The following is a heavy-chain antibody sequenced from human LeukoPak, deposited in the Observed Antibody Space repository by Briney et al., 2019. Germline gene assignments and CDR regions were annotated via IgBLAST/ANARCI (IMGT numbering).Heavy chain of an antibody. V-gene: IGHV1-69*13. J-gene: IGHJ4*02. Sequence: SVKVSCKASGGTFSSYAISWVRQAPGQGLEWMGGIIPIFGTANYAQKFQGRVTITADESTSTAYMELSSLRSGDTAVYYCARDGGYYDSSGPFDYWGQGTLVTVSS. CDR1: GGTFSSYA. CDR3: ARDGGYYDSSGPFDY. D-gene: IGHD3-22*01. CDR2: IIPIFGTA.